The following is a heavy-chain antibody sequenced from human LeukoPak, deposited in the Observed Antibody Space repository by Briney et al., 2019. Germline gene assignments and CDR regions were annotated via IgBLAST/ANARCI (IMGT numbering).Heavy chain of an antibody. J-gene: IGHJ4*02. CDR3: VRDFNWGSDY. CDR2: TRYRSTWMT. V-gene: IGHV6-1*01. Sequence: SQTLSLSCAISGDSVSSKSVSWSWIRQSPSGGLEFLGRTRYRSTWMTFYSLSVQSRMTINADTYRNHVSLRLNSVTPEDTALYYCVRDFNWGSDYWGQGTLVTVSS. CDR1: GDSVSSKSVS. D-gene: IGHD7-27*01.